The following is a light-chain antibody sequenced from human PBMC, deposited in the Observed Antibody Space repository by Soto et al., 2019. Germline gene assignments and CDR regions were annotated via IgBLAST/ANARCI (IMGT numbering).Light chain of an antibody. J-gene: IGKJ3*01. CDR1: QSISVY. CDR3: QKYNSALGA. Sequence: DIQMTQSPSSLSVSIGDRITITCRSSQSISVYLNWYQKKPGTPPKLLIYAASNLQSGVPSRFSGSGSGTDFTLTISSLQPEDVATYYCQKYNSALGAFGPGTKVDIK. CDR2: AAS. V-gene: IGKV1-39*01.